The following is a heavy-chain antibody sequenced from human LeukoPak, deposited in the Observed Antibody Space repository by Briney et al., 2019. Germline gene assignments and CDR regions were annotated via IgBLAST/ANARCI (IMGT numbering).Heavy chain of an antibody. CDR1: GGSISSYY. D-gene: IGHD2-2*01. J-gene: IGHJ4*02. V-gene: IGHV4-4*07. CDR2: IYTSGST. CDR3: ARWGYCSTSSCMDY. Sequence: SETLSLTCTVSGGSISSYYWSWIRQPAGKGLEWIGRIYTSGSTNYNPSLKSRLTISVDTSKNQFSLKLSSVTAADTAVYYCARWGYCSTSSCMDYWGQGTLVTVSS.